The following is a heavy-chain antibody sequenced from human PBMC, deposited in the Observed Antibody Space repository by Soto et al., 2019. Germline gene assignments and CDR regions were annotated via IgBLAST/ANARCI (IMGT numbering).Heavy chain of an antibody. CDR1: GYTFTSYG. V-gene: IGHV1-18*01. CDR3: AKSSVGYDFWSGYYPHPYYYYGMDV. J-gene: IGHJ6*02. D-gene: IGHD3-3*01. CDR2: ISAYNGNT. Sequence: ASVKVSCKASGYTFTSYGISWVRQAPGQGLEWMGWISAYNGNTNYAQKLQGRVTMTTDTSTSTAYMELRSLRSDDTAVYYCAKSSVGYDFWSGYYPHPYYYYGMDVWGQGTTVTVSS.